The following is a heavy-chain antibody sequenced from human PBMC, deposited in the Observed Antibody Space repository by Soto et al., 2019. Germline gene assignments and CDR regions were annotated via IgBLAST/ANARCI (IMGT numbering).Heavy chain of an antibody. J-gene: IGHJ4*02. V-gene: IGHV4-61*08. CDR2: IYYSGST. CDR1: GGSISSGDYY. CDR3: ARLRGYSYGDHFDY. Sequence: SETLSLTCTVSGGSISSGDYYWSWIRQPPGKGLEWIGYIYYSGSTNYNPSLKSRVTISVDTSKNQFSLKLSSVTAADTAVYYCARLRGYSYGDHFDYWGQGTLVTVSS. D-gene: IGHD5-18*01.